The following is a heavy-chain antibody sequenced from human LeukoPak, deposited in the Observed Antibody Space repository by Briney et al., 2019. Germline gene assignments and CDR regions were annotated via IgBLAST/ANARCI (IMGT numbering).Heavy chain of an antibody. Sequence: SETLSLTCTVSGGSISSYNWNWIRQPAGKGLEWIGRIYISGSTNYNPSLKSRVTMSVETSKNQFSLKLSSVTAADTAVYYCALGVTLIRGTSKHFDSWGQGTLVTVSS. V-gene: IGHV4-4*07. CDR2: IYISGST. D-gene: IGHD3-10*01. J-gene: IGHJ4*02. CDR1: GGSISSYN. CDR3: ALGVTLIRGTSKHFDS.